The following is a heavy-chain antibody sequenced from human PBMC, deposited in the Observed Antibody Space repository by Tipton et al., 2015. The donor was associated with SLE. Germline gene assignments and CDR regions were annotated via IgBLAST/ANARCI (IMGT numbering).Heavy chain of an antibody. CDR2: IYTSGYT. J-gene: IGHJ4*02. Sequence: LRLSCTVSGDPINSYYWSWIRQPAGKGLEWIGRIYTSGYTNYNPSLKSRVTMSVDTSKKQFSLKLSSVTAADTAVYYCARGSHSFDYWGQGTLVTVSS. CDR1: GDPINSYY. V-gene: IGHV4-4*07. CDR3: ARGSHSFDY.